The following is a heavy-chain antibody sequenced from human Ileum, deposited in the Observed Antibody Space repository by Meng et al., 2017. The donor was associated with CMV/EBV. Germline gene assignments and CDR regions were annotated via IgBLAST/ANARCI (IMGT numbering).Heavy chain of an antibody. J-gene: IGHJ4*02. CDR1: GFTFRNYA. V-gene: IGHV3-23*01. Sequence: GESLKISCAASGFTFRNYAMSWVRQALGKGLEWVSTINGYGGRTYFADSVKGRFTISRDNSENTLYLQMNSLRAEDTAVYYCAKDPDSYIATLGTTFDSWGQGALVTVSS. CDR2: INGYGGRT. D-gene: IGHD6-13*01. CDR3: AKDPDSYIATLGTTFDS.